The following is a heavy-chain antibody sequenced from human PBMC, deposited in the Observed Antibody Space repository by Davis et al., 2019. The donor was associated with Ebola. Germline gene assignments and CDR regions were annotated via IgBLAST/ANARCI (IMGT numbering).Heavy chain of an antibody. Sequence: GESLKISCAASGFTFSSYAMHWVRQAPGKGLEWVANIKQDGSEKYYVDSVKGRFTISRDNSKNTLYLQMSSLRAEDTAVYYCVKDTHWGQGTLVTVSS. V-gene: IGHV3-7*01. J-gene: IGHJ4*02. CDR2: IKQDGSEK. CDR1: GFTFSSYA. CDR3: VKDTH.